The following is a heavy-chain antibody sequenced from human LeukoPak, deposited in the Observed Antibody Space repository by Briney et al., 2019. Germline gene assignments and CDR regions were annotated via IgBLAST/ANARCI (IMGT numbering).Heavy chain of an antibody. J-gene: IGHJ3*02. D-gene: IGHD2-8*01. CDR3: ARGPGTSSSYAFDI. CDR2: VYATGST. Sequence: SETLSLTCTVSGGSISSLYWGWIRQPAGKGLEWIGRVYATGSTNYNPSLKSRVTMSVDTSKNQFSLKLSSVTAADTAVYYCARGPGTSSSYAFDIWGQGTMVTVSS. V-gene: IGHV4-4*07. CDR1: GGSISSLY.